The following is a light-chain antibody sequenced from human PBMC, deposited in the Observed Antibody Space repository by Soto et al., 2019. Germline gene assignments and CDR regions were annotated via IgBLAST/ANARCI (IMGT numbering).Light chain of an antibody. CDR1: HSVTSRY. CDR3: QQYGSFKWT. V-gene: IGKV3-20*01. Sequence: EIVLTQSPGTLSLSPGERATLSCRASHSVTSRYLAWYQQKPGQAPRLLIYGASNRPTGIPDRFSGSGSGTDFTLTISRLEPEDFAVYSCQQYGSFKWTFGQGTKVEIK. J-gene: IGKJ1*01. CDR2: GAS.